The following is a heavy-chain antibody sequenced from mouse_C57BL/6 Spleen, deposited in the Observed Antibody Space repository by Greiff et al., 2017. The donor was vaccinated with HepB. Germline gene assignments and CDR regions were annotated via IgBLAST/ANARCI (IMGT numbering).Heavy chain of an antibody. CDR2: IDPETGGT. CDR1: GYTFTDYD. D-gene: IGHD4-1*02. J-gene: IGHJ2*01. CDR3: TRSSTGTFDY. V-gene: IGHV1-15*01. Sequence: VQLQQSGAELVRPGASVTLSCKASGYTFTDYDMHWVKQTPVHGLEWIGAIDPETGGTAYNQKFKGKAILTADKSSSTAYMELRSLTSEDSAVYYCTRSSTGTFDYWGQGTTLTVSS.